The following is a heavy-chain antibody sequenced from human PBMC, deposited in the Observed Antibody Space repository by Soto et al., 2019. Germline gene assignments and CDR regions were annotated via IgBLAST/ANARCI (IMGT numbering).Heavy chain of an antibody. J-gene: IGHJ5*02. D-gene: IGHD3-16*01. CDR1: GASVAGGSYY. CDR2: IPSRGRP. CDR3: ARDTSRGYVFGL. V-gene: IGHV4-30-4*01. Sequence: QVQLRESGPGLVKPSQTLSLTCSVSGASVAGGSYYWSWVRQPPGQGLEWFGYIPSRGRPFYNPSLTSRGFFSADTSKNQLSLQLTSVTPAVTAVYYCARDTSRGYVFGLWGQRNLVTLSS.